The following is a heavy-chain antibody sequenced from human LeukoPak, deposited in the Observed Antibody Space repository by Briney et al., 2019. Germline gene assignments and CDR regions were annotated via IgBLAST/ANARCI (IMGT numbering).Heavy chain of an antibody. Sequence: SETLSLTCSVSGYSISRAYSWGWVRQPPGKGLEWIRSLYDSGSPNYTPSLKSRVTISLDTSKNQFSLKLSSVTAADTAVYYCAREREWIQLPAMRSYYYMDVWGKGTTVTVSS. CDR3: AREREWIQLPAMRSYYYMDV. CDR1: GYSISRAYS. V-gene: IGHV4-38-2*02. D-gene: IGHD5-18*01. J-gene: IGHJ6*03. CDR2: LYDSGSP.